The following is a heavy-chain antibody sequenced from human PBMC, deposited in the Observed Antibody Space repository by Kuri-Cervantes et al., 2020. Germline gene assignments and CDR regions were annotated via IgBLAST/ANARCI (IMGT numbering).Heavy chain of an antibody. V-gene: IGHV1-2*02. CDR2: INPNSGGT. CDR1: GYTFTGYY. Sequence: ASVKVSCKASGYTFTGYYMHWVRQAPGQGLEWMGWINPNSGGTNYAQKFQGRVTITRDTSASTAYMELSSLRSEDTAVYYCARDSVPYSGYDYGCAFDIWGQGTMVTVSS. J-gene: IGHJ3*02. CDR3: ARDSVPYSGYDYGCAFDI. D-gene: IGHD5-12*01.